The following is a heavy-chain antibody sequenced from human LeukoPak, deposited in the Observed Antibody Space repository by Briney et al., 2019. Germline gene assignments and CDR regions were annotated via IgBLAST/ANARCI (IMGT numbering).Heavy chain of an antibody. Sequence: SETLSLTCTVSGGSISSYYWSWIRQPPGKGLEWIGYIYYSGSTNYNPSLKSRVTISVDTSKNQFSLKLSSVTAADTAVYYCASLGYCSSTSCPGAFDIWGQGTMVTVSS. CDR1: GGSISSYY. D-gene: IGHD2-2*01. V-gene: IGHV4-59*08. J-gene: IGHJ3*02. CDR3: ASLGYCSSTSCPGAFDI. CDR2: IYYSGST.